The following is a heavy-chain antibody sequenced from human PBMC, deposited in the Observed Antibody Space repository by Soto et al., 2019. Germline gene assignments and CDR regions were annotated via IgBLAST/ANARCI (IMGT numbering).Heavy chain of an antibody. CDR1: GGSFSGYN. Sequence: PSETLSLTCAVYGGSFSGYNWTWIHQAPGKGLEWIGEINHSGGTNYNSSLKSRVTISVDTSKNQLSLILYSVTAADTAVYYCARGRQYDHFWSGHQKEGPYGMDVWGQGTTVTVS. CDR3: ARGRQYDHFWSGHQKEGPYGMDV. D-gene: IGHD3-3*02. J-gene: IGHJ6*02. V-gene: IGHV4-34*01. CDR2: INHSGGT.